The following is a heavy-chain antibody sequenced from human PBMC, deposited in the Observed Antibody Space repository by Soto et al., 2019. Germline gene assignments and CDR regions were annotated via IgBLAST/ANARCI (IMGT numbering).Heavy chain of an antibody. CDR1: GGTFSSYA. Sequence: SVKVSCKASGGTFSSYAISWVRQAPGQGLEWMGGIIPIFGTANYAQKFQGRVTITADESTSTAYMELSSLRSEDTAVYCCARAPIVVVPAAIQYYYYYGMDVWGQGTTVTVSS. V-gene: IGHV1-69*13. J-gene: IGHJ6*02. CDR3: ARAPIVVVPAAIQYYYYYGMDV. D-gene: IGHD2-2*01. CDR2: IIPIFGTA.